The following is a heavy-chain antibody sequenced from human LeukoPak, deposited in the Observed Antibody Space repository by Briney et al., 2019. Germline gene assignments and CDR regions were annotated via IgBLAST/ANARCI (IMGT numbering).Heavy chain of an antibody. D-gene: IGHD6-19*01. CDR1: GFAFSTYA. CDR3: AKGEGWDKYYFDY. Sequence: GGSLRLSCAASGFAFSTYAMTWVRQAPGKGLEWVSLISGSGGSTFYADSMKGQFTISRDNSKNTLYLQMNSLRAEDTAVYYCAKGEGWDKYYFDYWGQGTLVTVSS. CDR2: ISGSGGST. J-gene: IGHJ4*02. V-gene: IGHV3-23*01.